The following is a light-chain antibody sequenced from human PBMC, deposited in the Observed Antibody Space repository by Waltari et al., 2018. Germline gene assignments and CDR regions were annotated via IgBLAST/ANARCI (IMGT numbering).Light chain of an antibody. Sequence: SALTQPDSVSGSPGQSITISCSGFSRDRGGYVYVSWYQQHPGKAPKVIIYDVSMRPSGVSPRFSGSKSGSSASLTISGLQAEDEADYYCSSFTSSTTGIFGGGTKLTVL. J-gene: IGLJ2*01. V-gene: IGLV2-14*01. CDR1: SRDRGGYVY. CDR2: DVS. CDR3: SSFTSSTTGI.